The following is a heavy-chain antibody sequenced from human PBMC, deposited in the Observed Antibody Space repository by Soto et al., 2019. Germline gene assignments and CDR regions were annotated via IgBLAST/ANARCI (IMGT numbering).Heavy chain of an antibody. CDR2: IQGNGGKI. D-gene: IGHD5-18*01. CDR1: GFMFSDYC. J-gene: IGHJ4*02. V-gene: IGHV3-7*01. CDR3: AKDFYGGYTYGPGDY. Sequence: GGSLRLSCAASGFMFSDYCMSWVRQAPGKGLEWVGNIQGNGGKIYYVDSMNGRFTIYRDNAERSLYLQMNNLRAEDTDVYYCAKDFYGGYTYGPGDYWGQGALVTVSS.